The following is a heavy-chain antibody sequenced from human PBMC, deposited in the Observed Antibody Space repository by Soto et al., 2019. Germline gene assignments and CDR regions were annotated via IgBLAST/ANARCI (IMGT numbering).Heavy chain of an antibody. Sequence: GGSLRLSCAASGFTFSSYAMSWVRQAPGKGLEWVSAISGGGGSTYYADSVKGRFTISRDNSKNTLYLQMNSLRAEDTAVYYCAKVTALDIVVVPAAGMDVWGKGTTVTVSS. CDR1: GFTFSSYA. D-gene: IGHD2-2*03. CDR2: ISGGGGST. CDR3: AKVTALDIVVVPAAGMDV. J-gene: IGHJ6*04. V-gene: IGHV3-23*01.